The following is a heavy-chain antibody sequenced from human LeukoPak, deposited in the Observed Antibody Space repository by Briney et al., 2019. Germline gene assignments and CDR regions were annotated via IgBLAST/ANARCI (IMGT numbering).Heavy chain of an antibody. CDR2: IYSGGST. CDR1: GFTVSSNY. J-gene: IGHJ6*02. CDR3: ARVAFYYYYGMDV. Sequence: TGGSLRLSCAASGFTVSSNYMSWVRQAPGKGLEWVSVIYSGGSTYYADSVKGRFTISRDNPKNTLYLQMNSLRAEDTAVYYCARVAFYYYYGMDVWGQGTTVTVSS. V-gene: IGHV3-66*01.